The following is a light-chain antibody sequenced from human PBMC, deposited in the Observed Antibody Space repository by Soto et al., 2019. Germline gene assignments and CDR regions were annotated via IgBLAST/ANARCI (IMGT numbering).Light chain of an antibody. Sequence: DIVMTHSPDSLAVSLGERATINCKSSQSVLFSSNNKNYLAWYQQKPGQPPKLLIYWASTRESGVPDRFSGSGSGTDFTLTISSLQAADVAVYYCQQYYSPQWTFGQGTKVDIK. V-gene: IGKV4-1*01. J-gene: IGKJ1*01. CDR2: WAS. CDR1: QSVLFSSNNKNY. CDR3: QQYYSPQWT.